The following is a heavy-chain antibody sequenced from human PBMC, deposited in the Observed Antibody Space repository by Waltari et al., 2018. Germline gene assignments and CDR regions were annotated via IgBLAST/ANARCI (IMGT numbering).Heavy chain of an antibody. V-gene: IGHV3-53*01. CDR1: GFNVNTHY. Sequence: ELQLVESGGGLIQPGGSLRLSCAASGFNVNTHYMSWVRQALGKGLEWISVIYGGGITYYADSVKGRFTISRDSYRNTLSLQMISLRAEDTAVYYCARAESGGMFDYYYGMDVWGQGTTVTVSS. D-gene: IGHD2-15*01. J-gene: IGHJ6*02. CDR3: ARAESGGMFDYYYGMDV. CDR2: IYGGGIT.